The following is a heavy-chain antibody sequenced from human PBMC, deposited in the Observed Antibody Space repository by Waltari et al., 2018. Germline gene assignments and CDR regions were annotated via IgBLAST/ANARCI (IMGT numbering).Heavy chain of an antibody. D-gene: IGHD6-19*01. CDR3: ASVIALAGARPAY. Sequence: EVQLVESGGDFVQPGRSLRLSCVASGFTIDDSAMHWVRQVSGKGLEGVSGISWNSVRTDYADSVKGRFTISRDNAKNSLFLEMNSLRVEDTAFYYCASVIALAGARPAYWGQGTLVTVSS. CDR2: ISWNSVRT. CDR1: GFTIDDSA. V-gene: IGHV3-9*01. J-gene: IGHJ4*02.